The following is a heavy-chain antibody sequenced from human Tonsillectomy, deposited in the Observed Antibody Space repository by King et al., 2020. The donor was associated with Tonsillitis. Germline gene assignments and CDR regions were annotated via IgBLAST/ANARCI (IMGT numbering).Heavy chain of an antibody. J-gene: IGHJ4*02. V-gene: IGHV3-23*04. CDR3: AKDLMTTVTSLNSAAIDH. Sequence: VQLVESGGGSVQPGGSLRLSCAASGFTFSNYAMNWVRQAPGKGLEWVSGVIGSGGSTYYADSVKGRFTVSRDNSKNTLFLQMNSPRAEDTAVYYCAKDLMTTVTSLNSAAIDHWGQGTLVTVSS. CDR2: VIGSGGST. D-gene: IGHD4-11*01. CDR1: GFTFSNYA.